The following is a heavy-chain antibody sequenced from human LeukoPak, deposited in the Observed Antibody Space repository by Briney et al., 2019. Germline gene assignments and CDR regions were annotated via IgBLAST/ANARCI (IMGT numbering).Heavy chain of an antibody. J-gene: IGHJ4*02. CDR3: ARGSIAPENFDY. Sequence: SVKVSCKASGGTFSSYAISWVRQAPGQGLEWMGRIIPILGTANYAQKFQGRVTITADKSTSTAYMELSSLRSEDTAVYYCARGSIAPENFDYWGQGTLVTVSS. D-gene: IGHD6-6*01. CDR1: GGTFSSYA. V-gene: IGHV1-69*04. CDR2: IIPILGTA.